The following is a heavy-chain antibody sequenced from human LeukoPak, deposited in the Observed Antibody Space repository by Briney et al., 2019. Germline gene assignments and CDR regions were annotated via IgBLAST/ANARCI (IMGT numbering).Heavy chain of an antibody. J-gene: IGHJ4*02. V-gene: IGHV1-69*13. CDR3: ARAYCTNGVCYEGYFDY. CDR1: GGTFSSYA. CDR2: IIPIFCTQ. D-gene: IGHD2-8*01. Sequence: GASVKISCKASGGTFSSYAIRWVRQAPGQGLEWMGGIIPIFCTQNYTQKIQGRDTITARENPRTAYTELSSARSEKTVVYYCARAYCTNGVCYEGYFDYWGQGTLVTVSS.